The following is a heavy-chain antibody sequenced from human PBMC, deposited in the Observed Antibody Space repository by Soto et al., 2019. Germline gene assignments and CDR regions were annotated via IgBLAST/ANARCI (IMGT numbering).Heavy chain of an antibody. CDR2: IFHGDSDT. CDR1: VYHFDNDW. CDR3: AAAYSNGHDAFDP. J-gene: IGHJ5*02. V-gene: IGHV5-51*01. Sequence: LKICSYSGVYHFDNDWIVCVRLVPARHLEWMGIIFHGDSDTKESPYLQGQITMSVNKSDNSDYLQWWSLKASDTAFYYCAAAYSNGHDAFDPWGQGTMVTVSS. D-gene: IGHD2-21*01.